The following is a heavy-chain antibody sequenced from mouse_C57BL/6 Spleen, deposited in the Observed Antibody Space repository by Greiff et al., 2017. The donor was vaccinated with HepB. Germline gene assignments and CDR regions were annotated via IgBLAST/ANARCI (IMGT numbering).Heavy chain of an antibody. Sequence: LVESGAELVKPGASVKISCKASGYAFSSYWMNWVKQRPGKGLEWIGQLYPGDGDTNYNGKFKGKATLTADKSSSTAYMQLSSLTSEDSAVYCCARSDYHWYFDVWGTGTTVTVSS. CDR1: GYAFSSYW. CDR3: ARSDYHWYFDV. V-gene: IGHV1-80*01. D-gene: IGHD2-4*01. J-gene: IGHJ1*03. CDR2: LYPGDGDT.